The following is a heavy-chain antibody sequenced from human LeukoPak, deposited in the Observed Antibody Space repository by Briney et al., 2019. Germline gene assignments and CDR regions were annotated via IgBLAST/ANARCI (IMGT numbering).Heavy chain of an antibody. V-gene: IGHV1-8*01. Sequence: ASVKVSCKASGYTFTSYDINWVRQATGQGLEWMGWMNPNSGNTGYAQKFQGRVTMTRNTSISTAYMELSSLRSEDTAVYYCARGPLLGYCSGGSCHSAFDIWGQGTMVTVSS. D-gene: IGHD2-15*01. J-gene: IGHJ3*02. CDR3: ARGPLLGYCSGGSCHSAFDI. CDR1: GYTFTSYD. CDR2: MNPNSGNT.